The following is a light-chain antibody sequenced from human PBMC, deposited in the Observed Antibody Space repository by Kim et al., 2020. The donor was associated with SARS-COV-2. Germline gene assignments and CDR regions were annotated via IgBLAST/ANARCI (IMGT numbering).Light chain of an antibody. CDR1: QXXXSTX. CDR2: GAS. J-gene: IGKJ2*01. Sequence: EIVLTQSPGTLSLSPGERATXXCRAXQXXXSTXXAWYQQKPGQAPRLLIYGASSRATGIPDRFSGSGSGTDFTLTISXLEXEDFAVYYXXXYGXSPXXFXQGXXL. V-gene: IGKV3-20*01. CDR3: XXYGXSPXX.